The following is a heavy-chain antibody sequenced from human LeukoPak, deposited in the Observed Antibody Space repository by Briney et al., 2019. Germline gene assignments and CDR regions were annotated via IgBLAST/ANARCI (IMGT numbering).Heavy chain of an antibody. CDR1: GGSIRSGSYY. CDR3: ARHAGSYYTYNFDY. Sequence: SETLSLTCTVSGGSIRSGSYYWGWIRQPPGKGLEWIGSIYYSGSTNYKPSLRSRVTISVDTSKNQFSLKLSSVTAADTAVYYCARHAGSYYTYNFDYWGQGTLVTVSS. D-gene: IGHD3-22*01. CDR2: IYYSGST. V-gene: IGHV4-39*01. J-gene: IGHJ4*02.